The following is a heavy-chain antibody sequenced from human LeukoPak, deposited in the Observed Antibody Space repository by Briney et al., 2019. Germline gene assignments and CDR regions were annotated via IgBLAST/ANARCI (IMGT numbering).Heavy chain of an antibody. CDR2: INAGNGNT. CDR1: GYTFTSYA. D-gene: IGHD3-16*02. Sequence: ASVKVSCKASGYTFTSYAMHWVRQAPGQRLEWMGWINAGNGNTKYSQEFQGRVTITRDTSASTAYMELSSLRSEDMAVYYCARDHGDYDYVWGSYRPSRLNYFDYWGQGTLVTVSS. CDR3: ARDHGDYDYVWGSYRPSRLNYFDY. V-gene: IGHV1-3*03. J-gene: IGHJ4*02.